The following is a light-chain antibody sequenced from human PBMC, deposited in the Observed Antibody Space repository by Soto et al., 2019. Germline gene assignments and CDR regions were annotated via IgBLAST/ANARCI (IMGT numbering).Light chain of an antibody. CDR2: GAS. Sequence: EIVLTQSPGILSLSPGERATLSCRASQSVSNDFLAWYQQKPGQAPRLLISGASNGATGIPPKFSGSGSGTEFTLTVDSLQSDDIAVYYCQQYYNWPVTFGGGTKVDI. V-gene: IGKV3-15*01. J-gene: IGKJ4*01. CDR3: QQYYNWPVT. CDR1: QSVSNDF.